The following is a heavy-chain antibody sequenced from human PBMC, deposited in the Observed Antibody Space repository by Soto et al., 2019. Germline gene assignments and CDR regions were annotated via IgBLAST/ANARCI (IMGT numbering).Heavy chain of an antibody. CDR2: IYHSGST. Sequence: QVQLQESGPGLVKPSGTLSLTCAVSGGSISSSNWWSWVRQPPGKGLEWIGTIYHSGSTNYNPSLKSRVTISVDKSKNQFSLKLSSVTAADTAVYYCARVYMVRGTIIRYFDYWGKGTLVTVSS. J-gene: IGHJ4*02. V-gene: IGHV4-4*02. CDR1: GGSISSSNW. CDR3: ARVYMVRGTIIRYFDY. D-gene: IGHD3-10*01.